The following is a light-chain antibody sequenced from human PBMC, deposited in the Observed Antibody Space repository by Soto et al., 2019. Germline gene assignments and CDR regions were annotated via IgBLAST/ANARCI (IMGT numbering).Light chain of an antibody. J-gene: IGKJ1*01. CDR1: EDIAVR. CDR2: SAS. CDR3: LLDYAYFWA. Sequence: DIQMTQSPSFVSASIGDRVTITCRASEDIAVRLAWFQQKPGKAPKYLIQSASSLQSGVPSTFSGSGSGTDLNLTINSLHPEDFATYYCLLDYAYFWAFGQGTKVDIK. V-gene: IGKV1-12*01.